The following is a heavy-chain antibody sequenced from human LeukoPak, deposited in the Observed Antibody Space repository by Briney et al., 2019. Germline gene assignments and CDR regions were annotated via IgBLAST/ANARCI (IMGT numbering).Heavy chain of an antibody. CDR3: ARDGGSDTVWFDP. CDR2: INPNSGVT. J-gene: IGHJ5*02. CDR1: GYTFTGYY. V-gene: IGHV1-2*02. D-gene: IGHD5-18*01. Sequence: ASVKVSCKASGYTFTGYYMHWVRQAPGQGLEWMGWINPNSGVTNYEQRFEGRVTMTRDTSISTAYMELRRLRSDDTAVYYCARDGGSDTVWFDPWGQGTLVTVSS.